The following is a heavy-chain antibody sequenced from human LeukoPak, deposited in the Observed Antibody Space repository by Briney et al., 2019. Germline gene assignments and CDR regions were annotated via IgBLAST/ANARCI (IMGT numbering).Heavy chain of an antibody. J-gene: IGHJ5*02. CDR2: ISSSSSTI. CDR3: ARTAAAGPYNWFDP. V-gene: IGHV3-48*04. CDR1: GFTFSSYS. Sequence: GGSLRLSCAASGFTFSSYSMNWVRQAPGKGLEWVSYISSSSSTIYYADSVKGRFTISRDNAKNSLYLQMNSLRAEDTAVYYCARTAAAGPYNWFDPWGQGTLVTVSS. D-gene: IGHD6-13*01.